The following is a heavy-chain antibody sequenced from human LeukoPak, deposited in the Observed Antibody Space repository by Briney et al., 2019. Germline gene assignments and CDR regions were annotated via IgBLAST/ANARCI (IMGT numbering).Heavy chain of an antibody. J-gene: IGHJ4*02. Sequence: GGSLRLSCAASGFTFSSYSMNWVRQAPGKGLEWVSYISSSGSTIYYADSVKGRFTISRDNAKNSLYLQMNSLRAEDTAVYYCARDLTDGLGSGYYFDYWGQGTLVTVSS. D-gene: IGHD3-22*01. CDR1: GFTFSSYS. CDR3: ARDLTDGLGSGYYFDY. V-gene: IGHV3-48*04. CDR2: ISSSGSTI.